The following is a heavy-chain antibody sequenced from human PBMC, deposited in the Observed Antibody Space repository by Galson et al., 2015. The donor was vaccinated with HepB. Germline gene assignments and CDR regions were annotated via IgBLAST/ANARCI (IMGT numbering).Heavy chain of an antibody. D-gene: IGHD5-18*01. CDR2: IWHDEYNK. CDR1: AITFRTYG. J-gene: IGHJ6*02. V-gene: IGHV3-33*06. Sequence: SLRLSCAASAITFRTYGMHWVRQAPGKGLEWVAVIWHDEYNKYYADSVKGRFTISRDNSMNTLYLQMNSLRSEDTAVYYCAKGLHSTDYGYPYYYYAMDVWGQGTTVTVSS. CDR3: AKGLHSTDYGYPYYYYAMDV.